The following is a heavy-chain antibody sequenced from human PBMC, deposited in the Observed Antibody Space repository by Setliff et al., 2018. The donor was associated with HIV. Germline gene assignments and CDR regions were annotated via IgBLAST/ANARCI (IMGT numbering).Heavy chain of an antibody. Sequence: GGSLRLSCAVSGFTFSSYVMYWVRQAPGKGLEWVAFRRYDGSYRYYVDSVKGRFTISRDNSKNTMFLQMNSLRVEDTAIYYCAKMHTAMDPDTFDIWGQGTMVTVSS. CDR3: AKMHTAMDPDTFDI. CDR1: GFTFSSYV. V-gene: IGHV3-30*02. J-gene: IGHJ3*02. CDR2: RRYDGSYR. D-gene: IGHD5-18*01.